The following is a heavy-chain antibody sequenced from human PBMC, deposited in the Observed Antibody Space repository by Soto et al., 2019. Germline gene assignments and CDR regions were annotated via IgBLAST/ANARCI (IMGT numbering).Heavy chain of an antibody. CDR2: TRNKANSYTT. V-gene: IGHV3-72*01. Sequence: EVQLVESGGGLVQPGGSLRLSCAASGFTFSDHYMDWVRQAPGKGLEWVGRTRNKANSYTTEYAASVKGRFTISRDDSKNSLYLQMNSLKTEGTAVYYWARGSGTTLGLRYYYYYMDVWGKGTTVTVSS. D-gene: IGHD1-7*01. CDR1: GFTFSDHY. J-gene: IGHJ6*03. CDR3: ARGSGTTLGLRYYYYYMDV.